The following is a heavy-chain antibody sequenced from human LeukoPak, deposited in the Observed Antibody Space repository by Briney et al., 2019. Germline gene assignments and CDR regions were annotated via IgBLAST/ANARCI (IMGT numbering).Heavy chain of an antibody. CDR2: INQDGSET. D-gene: IGHD3-3*01. V-gene: IGHV3-7*05. CDR3: ARYFRSGPNIS. CDR1: GFTFSSNW. J-gene: IGHJ5*02. Sequence: PGGSLRLSCAASGFTFSSNWVDWVRLAPGKGLEWVANINQDGSETYYVDSVKGRFIISRDNSKSSLYLQMNSLRAEDTAVYFCARYFRSGPNISWGQGTLVTVSS.